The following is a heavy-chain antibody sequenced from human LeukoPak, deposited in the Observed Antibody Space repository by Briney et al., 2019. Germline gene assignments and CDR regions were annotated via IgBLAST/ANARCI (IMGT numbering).Heavy chain of an antibody. CDR1: GYSFTGYW. D-gene: IGHD6-13*01. Sequence: GESLKISCKGSGYSFTGYWIGWVRQMPGKGLEWMGIIYPGDSDTRYSPSFQGQVTISADKSISTAYLQWSSLKASDTAMYYCARRPLAAAWSFHFDYWGQGTLVTVSS. CDR3: ARRPLAAAWSFHFDY. V-gene: IGHV5-51*01. J-gene: IGHJ4*02. CDR2: IYPGDSDT.